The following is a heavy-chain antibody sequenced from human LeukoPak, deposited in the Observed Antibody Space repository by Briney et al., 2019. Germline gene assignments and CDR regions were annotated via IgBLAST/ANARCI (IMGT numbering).Heavy chain of an antibody. CDR2: IWYDGSNK. CDR1: GFTFSSYG. CDR3: ARGFSSMVRGGMDV. Sequence: GGSLRLSCAASGFTFSSYGMHWVRQAPGKGLEWVAVIWYDGSNKYYADSVKGRFAISRDNSKNTLYLQMNSLRAEDTAVYYCARGFSSMVRGGMDVWGQGTTVTVSS. J-gene: IGHJ6*02. V-gene: IGHV3-33*01. D-gene: IGHD3-10*01.